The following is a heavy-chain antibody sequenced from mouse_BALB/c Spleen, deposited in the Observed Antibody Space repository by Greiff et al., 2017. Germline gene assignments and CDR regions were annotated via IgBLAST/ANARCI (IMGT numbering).Heavy chain of an antibody. Sequence: EVHLVESGGGLVKPGGSLKLSCAASGFTFSSYAMSWVRQTPEKRLEWVASISSGGSTYYPDSVKGRFTISRDNARNILYLQMSSLRSEDTAMYYCAREGDYSLWFAYWGQGTLVTVSA. CDR1: GFTFSSYA. V-gene: IGHV5-6-5*01. D-gene: IGHD2-12*01. CDR3: AREGDYSLWFAY. J-gene: IGHJ3*01. CDR2: ISSGGST.